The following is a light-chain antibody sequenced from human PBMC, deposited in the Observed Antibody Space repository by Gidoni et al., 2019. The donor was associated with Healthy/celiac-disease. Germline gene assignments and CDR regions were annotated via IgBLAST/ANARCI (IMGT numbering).Light chain of an antibody. Sequence: DIQMTQSPSSLSASVGDRVTITCQASQDISNYLNWYQQKPGKAPKLLIYDASNLETGVPSRFSGSGSGTDCTFTISSLQHEDIAKYYCQQYDNRPLYTVGQGTKLEIK. CDR1: QDISNY. CDR3: QQYDNRPLYT. CDR2: DAS. V-gene: IGKV1-33*01. J-gene: IGKJ2*01.